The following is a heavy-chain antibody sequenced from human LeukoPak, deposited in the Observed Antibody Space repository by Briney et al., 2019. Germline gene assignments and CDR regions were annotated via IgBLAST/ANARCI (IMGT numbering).Heavy chain of an antibody. CDR3: ARSRLLLDY. Sequence: ASVKVSCKASGYTFTSYGISWVRQAPGQGLEWMGIISPSGGSTTYAQKFQGRVTMTGDTSTSTVYMELSSLGSEDTAVYYCARSRLLLDYWGQGTLVTVSS. CDR2: ISPSGGST. J-gene: IGHJ4*02. CDR1: GYTFTSYG. D-gene: IGHD2-21*02. V-gene: IGHV1-46*01.